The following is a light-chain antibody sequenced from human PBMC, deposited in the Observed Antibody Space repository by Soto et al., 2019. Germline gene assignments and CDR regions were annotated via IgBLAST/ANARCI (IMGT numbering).Light chain of an antibody. Sequence: QSALTQPASVSGSPGQSITISCTGTSSDVGGYDYVSWYQQHPGKAPKLMICDVSDRPSGVSNRFSGSKSGNTASLTISGLQAEDEADYYCTSYTGISTLVFGGGTKVTVL. CDR3: TSYTGISTLV. J-gene: IGLJ2*01. CDR1: SSDVGGYDY. CDR2: DVS. V-gene: IGLV2-14*01.